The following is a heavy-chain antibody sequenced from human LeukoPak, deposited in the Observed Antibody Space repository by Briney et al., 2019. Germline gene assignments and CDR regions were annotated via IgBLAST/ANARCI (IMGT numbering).Heavy chain of an antibody. CDR1: GGSISSYF. CDR2: IYTSGST. CDR3: ARVKTRLYWGHFDY. D-gene: IGHD2-21*01. Sequence: SETLSLTCTVSGGSISSYFWSWIRQPAGKGLEWIGRIYTSGSTNYNPSLKSRVTMSVDTSKNQFSLKLSSVTAADTAVYYCARVKTRLYWGHFDYWGQGTLVTVSS. V-gene: IGHV4-4*07. J-gene: IGHJ4*02.